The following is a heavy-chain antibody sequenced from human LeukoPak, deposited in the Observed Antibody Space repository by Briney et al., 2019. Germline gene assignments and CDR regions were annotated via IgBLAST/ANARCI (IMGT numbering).Heavy chain of an antibody. CDR2: ISYDGSKT. CDR3: AKDGKGSSGYYYADY. V-gene: IGHV3-30*18. D-gene: IGHD3-22*01. Sequence: PGGSLRLSCAASGFTFNYYVMHWVRQAPGRGLEWVALISYDGSKTYYGDPVKGRFTISRDNRKNSLSLQMNSLRTEDTALYYCAKDGKGSSGYYYADYWGQGTLVTVSS. CDR1: GFTFNYYV. J-gene: IGHJ4*02.